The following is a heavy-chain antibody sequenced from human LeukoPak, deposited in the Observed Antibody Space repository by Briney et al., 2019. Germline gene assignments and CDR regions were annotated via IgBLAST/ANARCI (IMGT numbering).Heavy chain of an antibody. V-gene: IGHV3-23*01. CDR2: ISGSGGST. D-gene: IGHD3-3*01. Sequence: PGGSLRLSCAASGFTFSSYAMSWVRQAPGKGLEWVSAISGSGGSTYYADSVKGRFTISRDNSKNTLYLQMNGLRAEDTAVYYCAKVEPYYDFWSGRTSFDYWGQGTLVTVSS. J-gene: IGHJ4*02. CDR1: GFTFSSYA. CDR3: AKVEPYYDFWSGRTSFDY.